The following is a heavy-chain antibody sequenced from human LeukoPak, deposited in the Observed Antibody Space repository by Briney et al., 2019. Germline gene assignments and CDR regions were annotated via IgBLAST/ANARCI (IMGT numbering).Heavy chain of an antibody. V-gene: IGHV3-23*01. D-gene: IGHD2-2*01. J-gene: IGHJ5*02. CDR1: GFTFSSYA. Sequence: PGGSLRLSCAASGFTFSSYAMSWVRQAPRKGLEWVSAISGSGGSTYYADSVKGRFTISRDNSKNTLYLQMNSLRAEDTAVYYCAKGLRVPAAMQGWFDPWGQGTLVTVSS. CDR3: AKGLRVPAAMQGWFDP. CDR2: ISGSGGST.